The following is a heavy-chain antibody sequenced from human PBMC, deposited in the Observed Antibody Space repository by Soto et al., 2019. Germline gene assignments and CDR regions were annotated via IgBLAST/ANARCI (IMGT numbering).Heavy chain of an antibody. V-gene: IGHV4-4*02. Sequence: QVQLQESGPGLVRPSGTVSLTCAVSGVSISSDNWWSWVRQPPGKALEWIGEIHHSGSTNYNSSLKSRVTMSVVPSKDLFSLTLNSVTAADTALYYCARDQGSHPGDWGQGTLVSVSS. D-gene: IGHD6-13*01. J-gene: IGHJ4*02. CDR2: IHHSGST. CDR3: ARDQGSHPGD. CDR1: GVSISSDNW.